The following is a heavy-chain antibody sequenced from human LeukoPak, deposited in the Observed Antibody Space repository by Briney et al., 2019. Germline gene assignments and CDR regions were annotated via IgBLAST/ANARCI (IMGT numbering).Heavy chain of an antibody. CDR3: AHSRYYGDPPYC. CDR1: GFSLSSNGVG. Sequence: SGPTLVNPTQTLTRTCTFSGFSLSSNGVGVGWIRQPPGKALEWLALIYWNADKRYNPALKSRLTLTENTSKDQVILTMTNMDPVDTATYYCAHSRYYGDPPYCWGQGTLFTVSS. D-gene: IGHD3-10*01. J-gene: IGHJ4*02. CDR2: IYWNADK. V-gene: IGHV2-5*01.